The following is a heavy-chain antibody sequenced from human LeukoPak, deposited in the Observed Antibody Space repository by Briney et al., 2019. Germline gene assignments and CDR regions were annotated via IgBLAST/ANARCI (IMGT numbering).Heavy chain of an antibody. V-gene: IGHV2-5*01. CDR3: ARTRVNSGSGSSYYYYYMDV. D-gene: IGHD3-10*01. CDR2: IYWHDDK. CDR1: GFSLSTSGVG. J-gene: IGHJ6*03. Sequence: SGPTLVKPTQTLTLTCTFSGFSLSTSGVGVGWIRQPPGKALEWLSLIYWHDDKRYSPSLKSRLTITKDPSKNQVVLKMTNMDPVDTATYYCARTRVNSGSGSSYYYYYMDVWGKGTTVTVSS.